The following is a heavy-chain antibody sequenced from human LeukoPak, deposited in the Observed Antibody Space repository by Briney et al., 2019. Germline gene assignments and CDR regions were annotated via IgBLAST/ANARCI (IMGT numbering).Heavy chain of an antibody. J-gene: IGHJ6*02. V-gene: IGHV1-2*06. CDR1: GYTFTGYY. CDR2: INPNSGGT. D-gene: IGHD4-17*01. CDR3: ATVTTHYYYYGMDV. Sequence: GASVKVSCKASGYTFTGYYTHWVRQAPGQGLEWMGRINPNSGGTNYAQKFQGRVTMTRDTSISTAYMELRRLRSDDTAVYFCATVTTHYYYYGMDVWGQGTTVTVSS.